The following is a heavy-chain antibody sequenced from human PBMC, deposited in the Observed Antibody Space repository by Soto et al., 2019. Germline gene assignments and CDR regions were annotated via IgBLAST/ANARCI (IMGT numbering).Heavy chain of an antibody. CDR2: ISGDNGKR. V-gene: IGHV1-18*01. CDR3: XXXXXXXXXVXDY. CDR1: GYTFNTFG. Sequence: QLVQSGAEVKRPGASVKVSCKASGYTFNTFGISWVRQAPGQGPEWMGCISGDNGKRDYSRKLQGRITLTTDPFTETSNMELRSLTSDDTAVYXXXXXXXXXXXVXDYWGQGTLVTVSS. J-gene: IGHJ4*02.